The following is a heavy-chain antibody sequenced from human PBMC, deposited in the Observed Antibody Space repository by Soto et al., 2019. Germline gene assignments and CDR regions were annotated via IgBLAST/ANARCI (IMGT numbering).Heavy chain of an antibody. CDR1: GGSFGGYS. CDR2: INHSGST. V-gene: IGHV4-34*01. D-gene: IGHD2-8*02. J-gene: IGHJ4*02. Sequence: PSETLSLTSAVYGGSFGGYSWTWIRQPPGTGLEWIGEINHSGSTNYNPSLKSRVTISVDTSKNQFSLKLTSVTAADTAVYYCARDKITGLFDYWGQGTLVTVSS. CDR3: ARDKITGLFDY.